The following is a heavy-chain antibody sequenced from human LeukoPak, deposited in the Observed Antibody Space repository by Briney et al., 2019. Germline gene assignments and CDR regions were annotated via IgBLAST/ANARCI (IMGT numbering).Heavy chain of an antibody. CDR1: GFTFSSYE. Sequence: GGSLRLSCAASGFTFSSYEMNWVRQAPGKGLEWVSSISSSSSYIYYADSVKGRFTISRDNAKNSLYLQMNSLRAEDTAVYYCARVELRYFDWLSSDYWGQGTLVTVSS. D-gene: IGHD3-9*01. CDR2: ISSSSSYI. CDR3: ARVELRYFDWLSSDY. V-gene: IGHV3-21*01. J-gene: IGHJ4*02.